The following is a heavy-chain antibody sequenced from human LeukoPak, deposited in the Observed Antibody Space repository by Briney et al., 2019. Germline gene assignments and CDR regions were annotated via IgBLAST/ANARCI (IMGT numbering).Heavy chain of an antibody. CDR1: GFTFSDYY. CDR2: ISSIGSTI. D-gene: IGHD6-13*01. Sequence: PGGSLRLSCAASGFTFSDYYMSWIRQAPGKGLEWDSYISSIGSTIYHTDSVTDRFTISRDNAKNSLYQQTNRLTTAHPCVYYWARDLMGIAYRGAFYYLGQGAFVTVSS. CDR3: ARDLMGIAYRGAFYY. V-gene: IGHV3-11*01. J-gene: IGHJ4*02.